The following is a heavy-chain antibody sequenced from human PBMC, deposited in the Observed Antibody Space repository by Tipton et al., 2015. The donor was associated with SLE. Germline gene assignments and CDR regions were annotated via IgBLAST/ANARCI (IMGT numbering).Heavy chain of an antibody. CDR1: GYSISSGYF. Sequence: TLSLTCAVSGYSISSGYFWGWIRQPPGKGLGWIGSIHHSGSTFYKSSLKSRVTISMDTSKNQMSLKLSSVTAADTAAYYCARGAGGFPEPLEYFQHWGQGTLVTVSS. V-gene: IGHV4-38-2*01. CDR2: IHHSGST. D-gene: IGHD1-26*01. CDR3: ARGAGGFPEPLEYFQH. J-gene: IGHJ1*01.